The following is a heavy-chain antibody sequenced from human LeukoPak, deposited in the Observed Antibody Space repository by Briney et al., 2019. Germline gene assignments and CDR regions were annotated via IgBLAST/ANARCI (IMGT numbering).Heavy chain of an antibody. Sequence: GGSLRLSCIASGFSFSNYNMNWVRQAPGKGLEWISYITSSGNVKQYADYVKGRFTVSRDNAKNSLYLQINSLRAEDRAIYYCARDHVDGGGGSSRRGDYWGQGTLVTVSS. CDR2: ITSSGNVK. CDR1: GFSFSNYN. CDR3: ARDHVDGGGGSSRRGDY. D-gene: IGHD2-21*01. J-gene: IGHJ4*02. V-gene: IGHV3-48*01.